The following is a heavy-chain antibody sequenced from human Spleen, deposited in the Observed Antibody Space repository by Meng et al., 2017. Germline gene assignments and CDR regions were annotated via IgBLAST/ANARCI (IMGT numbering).Heavy chain of an antibody. CDR2: VSQDAISK. CDR3: AREGLYSSGRCGFFDY. Sequence: GESLKISCAASGFTVSSNYMSWVRQAPGKGLEWVAAVSQDAISKYYTDSVKGRFAISRGNSGNTVYLELNRLRPEDTAVYYCAREGLYSSGRCGFFDYWGQGTLVTVSS. CDR1: GFTVSSNY. V-gene: IGHV3-30*09. J-gene: IGHJ4*01. D-gene: IGHD6-19*01.